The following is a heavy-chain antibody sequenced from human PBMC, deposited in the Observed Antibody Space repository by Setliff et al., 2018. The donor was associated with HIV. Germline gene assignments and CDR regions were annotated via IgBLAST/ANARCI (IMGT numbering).Heavy chain of an antibody. CDR1: GGSISSGSYY. J-gene: IGHJ4*02. D-gene: IGHD2-8*02. Sequence: PSETLSLTCSVSGGSISSGSYYWNWIRQPDGKGLEWIGRIYTSGSTNYNPSLQSRITISVDTSKNQFSLKLSSVTAADTAVYYCTRLSPPYCDYPDYGGQGTLVTVSS. V-gene: IGHV4-61*02. CDR2: IYTSGST. CDR3: TRLSPPYCDYPDY.